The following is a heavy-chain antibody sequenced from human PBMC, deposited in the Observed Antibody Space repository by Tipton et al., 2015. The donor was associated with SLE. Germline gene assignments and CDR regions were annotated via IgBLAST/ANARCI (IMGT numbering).Heavy chain of an antibody. CDR3: ARHLGASFDF. Sequence: GLVKPSQTLSLTCAISGDSVSSDNAAWNWIRKSPSRGLEWLGRTYYRSQWYNDYALSVKSRISISPDTSKNQFSLQLNSVTPEDTAMYYCARHLGASFDFWGQGILVTVSS. J-gene: IGHJ4*02. CDR1: GDSVSSDNAA. CDR2: TYYRSQWYN. V-gene: IGHV6-1*01.